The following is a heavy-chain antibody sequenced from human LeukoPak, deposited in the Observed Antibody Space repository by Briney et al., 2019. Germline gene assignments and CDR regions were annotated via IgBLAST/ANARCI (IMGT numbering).Heavy chain of an antibody. J-gene: IGHJ5*02. D-gene: IGHD3-3*01. CDR1: GFTFSSYW. Sequence: GGSLRLSCAASGFTFSSYWMSWVRQAPGKGLEWVASIKQDGSEKYYVDSVKGRFTISRDNAKNSLYLQMNSLRAEDTAVSYCARELNAYYDFWSGPENWFDPWGQGTLVTVSS. CDR3: ARELNAYYDFWSGPENWFDP. V-gene: IGHV3-7*01. CDR2: IKQDGSEK.